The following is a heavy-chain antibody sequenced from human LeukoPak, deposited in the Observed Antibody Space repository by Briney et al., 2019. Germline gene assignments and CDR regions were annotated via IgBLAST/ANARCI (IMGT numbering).Heavy chain of an antibody. CDR3: AALDNARAY. J-gene: IGHJ4*02. D-gene: IGHD1-14*01. CDR1: GFTFSSYG. Sequence: PGGTLRLSCAASGFTFSSYGMSWVRQAPGKGLEWVSAISGNGGDTFYADSVKGRFTNSRDNSKNTLYLQMSSLRAEDTAVYYCAALDNARAYWGQGTLVTVSS. V-gene: IGHV3-23*01. CDR2: ISGNGGDT.